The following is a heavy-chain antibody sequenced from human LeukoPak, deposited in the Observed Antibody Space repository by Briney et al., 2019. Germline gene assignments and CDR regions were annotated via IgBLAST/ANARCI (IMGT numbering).Heavy chain of an antibody. D-gene: IGHD3-3*01. J-gene: IGHJ3*02. V-gene: IGHV4-59*01. CDR3: ARDPGTIFGVGRNDAFDI. Sequence: SETLSLTCPVSGGSISSYFWSWIRQPPGKGLEWIGDISYIGSTNYNPSLNSRVTISLHTSKNQFSLKLGSVTAADTAVYYFARDPGTIFGVGRNDAFDIWGQGTMVTVSS. CDR1: GGSISSYF. CDR2: ISYIGST.